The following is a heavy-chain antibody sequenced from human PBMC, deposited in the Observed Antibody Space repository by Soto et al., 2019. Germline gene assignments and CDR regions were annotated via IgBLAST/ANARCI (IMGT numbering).Heavy chain of an antibody. CDR3: AREGSYSAYNFAHGIQLWYFDF. CDR1: GGSINTFY. D-gene: IGHD5-12*01. V-gene: IGHV4-4*07. J-gene: IGHJ4*02. CDR2: IFSSGST. Sequence: PSETLSLTCTVSGGSINTFYWSWVRQPAGKGLEWVGCIFSSGSTSFNSCLESGVAMSVDTSKNHFYLNLSSVTAADMAVYYCAREGSYSAYNFAHGIQLWYFDFWGQGALVTVSS.